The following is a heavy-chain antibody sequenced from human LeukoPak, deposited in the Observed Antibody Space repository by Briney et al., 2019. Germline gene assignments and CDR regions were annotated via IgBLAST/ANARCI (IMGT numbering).Heavy chain of an antibody. CDR3: AKPRENSSGVGRYFDY. CDR1: GFTFSSYA. Sequence: PGGSLRLSCAASGFTFSSYAMSWVRQAPGKGLEWVSAISGSGSSTYYADSVKGRFTISRDNSKNTLYQQMNSLRAEDTAVYYCAKPRENSSGVGRYFDYWGQGTLVTVSS. V-gene: IGHV3-23*01. J-gene: IGHJ4*02. D-gene: IGHD6-19*01. CDR2: ISGSGSST.